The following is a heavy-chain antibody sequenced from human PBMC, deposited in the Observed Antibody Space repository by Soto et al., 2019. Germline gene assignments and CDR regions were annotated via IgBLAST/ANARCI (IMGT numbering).Heavy chain of an antibody. V-gene: IGHV4-31*03. CDR3: ARGSLEGRDCTNGVCLSHGLLGY. J-gene: IGHJ4*02. D-gene: IGHD2-8*01. CDR2: IYYSGST. Sequence: SETLSLTCTVSGGSISSGGYYWSWIRQHPGKGLEWIGYIYYSGSTYYNPSLKSRVTISVDTSKNQFSLKLSSVTAAATAVYYCARGSLEGRDCTNGVCLSHGLLGYWGQGTLVTVSS. CDR1: GGSISSGGYY.